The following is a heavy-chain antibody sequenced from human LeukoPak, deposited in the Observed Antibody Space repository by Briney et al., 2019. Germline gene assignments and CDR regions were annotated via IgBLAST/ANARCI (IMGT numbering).Heavy chain of an antibody. CDR3: ARDRTAYSYGTLFDY. CDR2: IQYDGSKK. D-gene: IGHD5-12*01. J-gene: IGHJ4*02. CDR1: TFTFNIYG. Sequence: QPGGSLRLSCASTFTFNIYGMHWVRQAPGKGLEWGAFIQYDGSKKYYAASVKGRFPISSDNSRNTLSLQMNSLRTEDTAVYYCARDRTAYSYGTLFDYWGQGTLVTVSS. V-gene: IGHV3-30*02.